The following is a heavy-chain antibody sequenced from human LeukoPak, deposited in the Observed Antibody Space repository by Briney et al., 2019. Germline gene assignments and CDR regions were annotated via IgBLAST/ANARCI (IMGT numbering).Heavy chain of an antibody. CDR3: ARGLNVLLWFGELPLDY. J-gene: IGHJ4*02. CDR1: GGTFSSYA. Sequence: SVKVSCKASGGTFSSYAISWVRQAPGQGLEWMGRIIPILGIANYAQKFQGRVTITADKSTSTAYMELSSLRSEDTAVYYCARGLNVLLWFGELPLDYWGQGTLVTVSS. D-gene: IGHD3-10*01. CDR2: IIPILGIA. V-gene: IGHV1-69*04.